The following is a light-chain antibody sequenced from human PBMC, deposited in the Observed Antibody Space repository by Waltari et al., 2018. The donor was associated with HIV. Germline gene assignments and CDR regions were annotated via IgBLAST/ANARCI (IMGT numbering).Light chain of an antibody. V-gene: IGLV1-40*01. Sequence: QSVLTQPPSVSGAPGQRVTISCTGSSSNIGAGYDVHWYQQLPGAAPKFLSYGNSNRPSGVPDRFSGSKSGTSASLAITGLQAEDEADYYCQSYDSSLSGVVFGGGTKLTVL. CDR3: QSYDSSLSGVV. CDR2: GNS. J-gene: IGLJ2*01. CDR1: SSNIGAGYD.